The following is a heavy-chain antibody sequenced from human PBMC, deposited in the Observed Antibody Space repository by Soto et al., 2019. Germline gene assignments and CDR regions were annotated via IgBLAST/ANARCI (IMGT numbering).Heavy chain of an antibody. J-gene: IGHJ4*02. V-gene: IGHV3-11*01. CDR1: GFAFSVYY. CDR3: ARDQTGFSH. Sequence: PGGSLRLSCAASGFAFSVYYKSWIRQAPGKGLEWVSYISTSGSTIYYADSVKGRFTISRDNAKNSLYLRMNSLRAEDTAVYYCARDQTGFSHWGQGTLVTVSS. CDR2: ISTSGSTI.